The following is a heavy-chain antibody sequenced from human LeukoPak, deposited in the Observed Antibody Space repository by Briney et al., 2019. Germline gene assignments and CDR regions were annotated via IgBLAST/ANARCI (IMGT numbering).Heavy chain of an antibody. D-gene: IGHD6-13*01. CDR3: ARRGIAAAGDY. J-gene: IGHJ4*02. V-gene: IGHV3-74*01. CDR1: GFTFSSYW. Sequence: GGSLRLSCAASGFTFSSYWMHWVRQAPGKGLVWVSRINSDGSSTSYADSVKGRFTISRDNAKNTLYLQMNSLRAEDTAVYYCARRGIAAAGDYWGQGILVTVSS. CDR2: INSDGSST.